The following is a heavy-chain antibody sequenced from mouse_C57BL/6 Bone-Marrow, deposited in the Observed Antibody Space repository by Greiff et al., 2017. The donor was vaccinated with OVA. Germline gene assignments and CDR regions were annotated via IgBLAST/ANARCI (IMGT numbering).Heavy chain of an antibody. V-gene: IGHV1-81*01. J-gene: IGHJ1*03. CDR1: GYTFTSYG. D-gene: IGHD1-1*01. CDR3: ARERDYGSSYPNRYFDV. Sequence: QVQLQQSGAELARPGASVKLSCKASGYTFTSYGISWVKQRTGQGLEWIGEIYPRSGNTYYNEKFKGKATLTADKSSSTAYMELRRLTSEDSAVYVCARERDYGSSYPNRYFDVWGTGTTVTVSS. CDR2: IYPRSGNT.